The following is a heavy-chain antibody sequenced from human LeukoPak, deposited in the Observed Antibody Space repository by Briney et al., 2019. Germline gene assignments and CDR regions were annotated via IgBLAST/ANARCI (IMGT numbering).Heavy chain of an antibody. V-gene: IGHV4-31*03. Sequence: SETLSLTCTLSGGSISSGGYYWSWIRQHPGKGLEWIGYIYYSGSTYYNPSLKSRVTISVDTSKNQFSLKLSSVTAADTAVYYCARGGGGNFDYWGQGTLVTVSS. D-gene: IGHD3-16*01. CDR3: ARGGGGNFDY. J-gene: IGHJ4*02. CDR2: IYYSGST. CDR1: GGSISSGGYY.